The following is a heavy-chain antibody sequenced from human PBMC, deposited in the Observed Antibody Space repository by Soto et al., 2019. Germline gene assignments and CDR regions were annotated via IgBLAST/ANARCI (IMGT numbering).Heavy chain of an antibody. CDR3: ARDRDIVLPSVGLKAYYYYYGMDV. CDR1: GGTFSSYA. D-gene: IGHD2-8*01. J-gene: IGHJ6*02. V-gene: IGHV1-69*01. CDR2: IIPIFGTA. Sequence: QVQLVQSGAEVKKPGSSVKVSCKASGGTFSSYAISWVRQAPGQGLEWMGGIIPIFGTANYAQKFQGRVTITADESTITAYMELSSLRSEDTAVYYCARDRDIVLPSVGLKAYYYYYGMDVWGQGTTVTVSS.